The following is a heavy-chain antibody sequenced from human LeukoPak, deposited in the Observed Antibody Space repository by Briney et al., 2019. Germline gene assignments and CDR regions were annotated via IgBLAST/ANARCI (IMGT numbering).Heavy chain of an antibody. V-gene: IGHV3-21*01. CDR3: ARTAYSNYDFDY. J-gene: IGHJ4*02. D-gene: IGHD4-11*01. Sequence: GGSLRLSCSASGFTFSTYSMNWVRQAPGKGLEWVSSISSSSRYIYYADSVKGRFTISRDNAKNSLYLQMNSLRAEDTAVYYCARTAYSNYDFDYWGQGTLVTVSS. CDR1: GFTFSTYS. CDR2: ISSSSRYI.